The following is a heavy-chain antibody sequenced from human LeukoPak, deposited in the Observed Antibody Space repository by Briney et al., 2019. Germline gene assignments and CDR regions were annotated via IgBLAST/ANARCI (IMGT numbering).Heavy chain of an antibody. J-gene: IGHJ3*02. CDR2: ISAYNGNT. D-gene: IGHD3-22*01. CDR1: GYTFTNYD. Sequence: ASVKVSCKASGYTFTNYDISWVRQAPGQGLEWMGWISAYNGNTNYAQKLQGRVTMTTDTSTSTAYMELRSLRSDDTAVYYCARPGTYYYDSSGAFDIWGQGTMVTVSS. CDR3: ARPGTYYYDSSGAFDI. V-gene: IGHV1-18*01.